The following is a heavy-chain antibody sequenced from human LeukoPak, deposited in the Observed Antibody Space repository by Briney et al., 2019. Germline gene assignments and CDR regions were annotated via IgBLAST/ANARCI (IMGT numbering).Heavy chain of an antibody. J-gene: IGHJ4*02. Sequence: ASVKVSCKASGYTFTGYYMHWVRQAPGQGLEWMGWINPNSGGTNYAQKFQGRVAMTRDTSISTAYMELSRLRSDDTAVYYCAREGDYCSGGSCYEEGYYFDYWGQGTLVTVSS. V-gene: IGHV1-2*02. CDR2: INPNSGGT. CDR1: GYTFTGYY. CDR3: AREGDYCSGGSCYEEGYYFDY. D-gene: IGHD2-15*01.